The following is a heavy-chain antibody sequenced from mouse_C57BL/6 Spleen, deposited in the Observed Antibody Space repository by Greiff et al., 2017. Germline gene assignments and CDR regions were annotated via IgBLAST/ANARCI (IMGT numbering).Heavy chain of an antibody. CDR3: ARSLYYGSSYGFAY. V-gene: IGHV3-6*01. Sequence: VQLKESGPGLVKPSQSLSLTCSVTGYSITSGYYWNWIRQFPGNKLEWMGYISYDGSNNYNPSLKNRISITRDTSKNQFFLKLNSVTTEDTATYYCARSLYYGSSYGFAYWGQGTLVTVSA. D-gene: IGHD1-1*01. CDR1: GYSITSGYY. J-gene: IGHJ3*01. CDR2: ISYDGSN.